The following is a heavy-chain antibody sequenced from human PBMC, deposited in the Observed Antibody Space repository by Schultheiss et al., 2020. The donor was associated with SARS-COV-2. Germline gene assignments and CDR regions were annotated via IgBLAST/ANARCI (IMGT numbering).Heavy chain of an antibody. V-gene: IGHV3-21*01. CDR3: ARVTIFGAPMDV. Sequence: GGSLRLSCAASGFTFSSYSMNWVRQAPGKGLEWVSSISSSSSYIYYADSVKGRFTISRDNAKNSLYLQMNSLRAEDTAVYYCARVTIFGAPMDVWGQGTTVTVSS. CDR2: ISSSSSYI. D-gene: IGHD3-3*01. J-gene: IGHJ6*02. CDR1: GFTFSSYS.